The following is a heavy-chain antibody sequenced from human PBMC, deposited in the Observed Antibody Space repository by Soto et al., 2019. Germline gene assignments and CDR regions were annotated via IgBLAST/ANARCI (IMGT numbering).Heavy chain of an antibody. J-gene: IGHJ3*02. CDR2: ISANSGNT. CDR1: GYTFSNYG. Sequence: QVQLLQSETEVKKPGASVKVSCKASGYTFSNYGIIWVRQAPGQGLEWMGWISANSGNTNYAQRLQGRVSMTTETATRTAYMELWSLRSDDTAVYYCARGYSGFPCWYAFDIWGQGTTVTVSS. D-gene: IGHD5-12*01. CDR3: ARGYSGFPCWYAFDI. V-gene: IGHV1-18*04.